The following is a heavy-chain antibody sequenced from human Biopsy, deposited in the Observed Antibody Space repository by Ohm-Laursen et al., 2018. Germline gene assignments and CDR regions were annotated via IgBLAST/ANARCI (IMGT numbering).Heavy chain of an antibody. D-gene: IGHD3-22*01. CDR1: GGAINNYY. J-gene: IGHJ5*02. V-gene: IGHV4-4*07. CDR2: IYPGGST. CDR3: ARGDYFDSNGYFWFDP. Sequence: GTLSLTCTVSGGAINNYYWSWIRQPAGKGLEWIGRIYPGGSTNYNPSLKSRVTMSVDTSKKQLSLRLRSVTAADTAMYYCARGDYFDSNGYFWFDPWGQGTLVTVSS.